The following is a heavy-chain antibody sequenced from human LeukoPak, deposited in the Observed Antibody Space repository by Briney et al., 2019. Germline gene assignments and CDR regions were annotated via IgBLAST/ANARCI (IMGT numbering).Heavy chain of an antibody. J-gene: IGHJ5*01. CDR3: ARSVPSLDYLFDS. D-gene: IGHD4-11*01. CDR2: IYNSGIT. Sequence: SETLSLTCTVSGGSISGYYWTWIRQLPGKGLEWIGYIYNSGITNYNPSLKSRVTVSVDTSKNQFSLRLTSVTAADTAVYYCARSVPSLDYLFDSWGHGTLVTVSS. CDR1: GGSISGYY. V-gene: IGHV4-59*08.